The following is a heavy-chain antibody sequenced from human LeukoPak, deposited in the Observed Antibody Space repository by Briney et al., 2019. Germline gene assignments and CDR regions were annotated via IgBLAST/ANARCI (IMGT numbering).Heavy chain of an antibody. V-gene: IGHV3-21*01. CDR3: ARDSVYYDILTGYYLEGPTFDY. J-gene: IGHJ4*02. CDR1: GFTFSSYS. CDR2: ISSSSSYI. Sequence: PGGSQRLSCAASGFTFSSYSMNWVRQAPGKGREWVSSISSSSSYIYYADSVKGRFTISRDNAKNSLYLQMNSLRAEDTAVYYCARDSVYYDILTGYYLEGPTFDYWGQGTLVTVSS. D-gene: IGHD3-9*01.